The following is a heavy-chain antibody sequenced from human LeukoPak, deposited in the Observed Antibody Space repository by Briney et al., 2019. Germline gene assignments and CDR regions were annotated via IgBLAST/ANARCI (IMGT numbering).Heavy chain of an antibody. Sequence: ASVKVSCKVSGFAFTEMSIHWVRQTPRKGLEWMGGFDPESGERVYAQSFRGRVTLSEDTSTDTAYMELSSLTSEDTAVYYCAYFGVVTHWFDPWGQGTLVTVSS. CDR3: AYFGVVTHWFDP. CDR2: FDPESGER. V-gene: IGHV1-24*01. CDR1: GFAFTEMS. J-gene: IGHJ5*02. D-gene: IGHD3-3*01.